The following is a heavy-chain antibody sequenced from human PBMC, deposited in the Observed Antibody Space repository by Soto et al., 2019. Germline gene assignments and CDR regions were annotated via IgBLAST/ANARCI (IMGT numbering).Heavy chain of an antibody. CDR3: ARARGIVVVTASFDY. V-gene: IGHV1-3*01. CDR1: GYTFTTFA. D-gene: IGHD2-21*02. Sequence: GASVKVSCKASGYTFTTFAIHWVRQAPGQRLEWMGWINAGNGNTKYSQSLQGRVTFTRDTSANTAYMEVSSLRSEDTAVYYCARARGIVVVTASFDYWGQGTLVTVSS. J-gene: IGHJ4*02. CDR2: INAGNGNT.